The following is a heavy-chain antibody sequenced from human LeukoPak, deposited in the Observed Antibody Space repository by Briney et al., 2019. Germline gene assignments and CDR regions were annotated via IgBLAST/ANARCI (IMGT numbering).Heavy chain of an antibody. V-gene: IGHV4-4*02. CDR3: ATYFYGDYASYYFDF. Sequence: SETLSLTCAVSGGSIGSSNWWSWARQPPGKGLEWIGEIYHSGTTNYNPSLKSRVTTSVDKSKNQFSLKLSSVTAADTAIYYCATYFYGDYASYYFDFWGQGTLVTVSS. J-gene: IGHJ4*02. CDR1: GGSIGSSNW. CDR2: IYHSGTT. D-gene: IGHD4-17*01.